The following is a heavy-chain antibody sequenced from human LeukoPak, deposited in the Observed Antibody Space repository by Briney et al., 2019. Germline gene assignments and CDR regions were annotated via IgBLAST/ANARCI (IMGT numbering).Heavy chain of an antibody. CDR3: ARDRAYCGGDCYSLFDY. Sequence: ASVKVSCKASGYTFTGYSVHWVRQAPGQGLEWMGWINPNSGGTKYALKFQGRVTMTRDTSISTAYMELSRLTSDDTAVYYCARDRAYCGGDCYSLFDYWGQGTLVTVSS. CDR2: INPNSGGT. J-gene: IGHJ4*02. D-gene: IGHD2-21*01. CDR1: GYTFTGYS. V-gene: IGHV1-2*02.